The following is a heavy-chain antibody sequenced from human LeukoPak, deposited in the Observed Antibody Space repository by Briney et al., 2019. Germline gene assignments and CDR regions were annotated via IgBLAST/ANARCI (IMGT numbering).Heavy chain of an antibody. CDR2: IKYSGST. J-gene: IGHJ2*01. CDR1: GGSFSDYY. Sequence: PSETLSLTCAVYGGSFSDYYWSWLRQTPGEGLQWIGGIKYSGSTDYNPSLKSRVTMSVDTSKEQFSLKLTSVTAADTAVYYCARGILAKRSFDLWGRDTLVTVSS. V-gene: IGHV4-34*01. D-gene: IGHD3-3*01. CDR3: ARGILAKRSFDL.